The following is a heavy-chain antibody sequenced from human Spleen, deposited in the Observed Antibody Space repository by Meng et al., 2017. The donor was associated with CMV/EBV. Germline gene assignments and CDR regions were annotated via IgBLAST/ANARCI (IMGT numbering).Heavy chain of an antibody. CDR2: KYYRSKRYN. Sequence: QVPQLQPGLGLVQPSQTSSKTSATAVDIVSNNSADWNLIQHSPSRRLEWLGRKYYRSKRYNDYAMFVKSRITISQYTSKNQFSLQLNSVNHEDTDVYYCARHNGGTYRFDCWGQGTLVTVSS. J-gene: IGHJ4*02. D-gene: IGHD1-26*01. CDR1: VDIVSNNSAD. CDR3: ARHNGGTYRFDC. V-gene: IGHV6-1*02.